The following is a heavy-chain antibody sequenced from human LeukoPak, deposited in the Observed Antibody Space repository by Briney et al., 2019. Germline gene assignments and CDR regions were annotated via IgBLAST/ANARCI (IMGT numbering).Heavy chain of an antibody. D-gene: IGHD6-6*01. V-gene: IGHV4-39*02. CDR1: GDSVSSSNFF. J-gene: IGHJ5*02. Sequence: SETLSLTCTVSGDSVSSSNFFWGWIRQSPGKGLEWIGSFHYGGSAFYNPSLKSRVTISVDTSNNHFSLGLTSVTAADSAVYYCARHEYQVFPPANWFDPWGQGTLVTVSS. CDR3: ARHEYQVFPPANWFDP. CDR2: FHYGGSA.